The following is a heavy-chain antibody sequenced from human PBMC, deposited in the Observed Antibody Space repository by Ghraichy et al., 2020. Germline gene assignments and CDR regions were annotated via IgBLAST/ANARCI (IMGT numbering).Heavy chain of an antibody. J-gene: IGHJ6*02. V-gene: IGHV3-30*18. Sequence: GESLRLSCAASGFTFSSNGMHWVRQAPGKGLEWVAVISYDGSNKYYADSVKGRFTISRDNSKNTLYLQMNSLRAEDTAVYYCAKAIPYYYYGMDVWGQGTTVTVSS. CDR2: ISYDGSNK. D-gene: IGHD2-2*02. CDR1: GFTFSSNG. CDR3: AKAIPYYYYGMDV.